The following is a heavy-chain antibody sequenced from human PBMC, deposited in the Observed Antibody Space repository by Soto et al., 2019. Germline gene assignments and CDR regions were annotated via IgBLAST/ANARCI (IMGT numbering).Heavy chain of an antibody. CDR1: GFTFSSYA. V-gene: IGHV3-30-3*01. CDR2: ISYDGSNK. CDR3: ATGDCYIDY. J-gene: IGHJ4*02. Sequence: QVQLVESGGGVVQPGRSLRLSCAASGFTFSSYAMHWVRQAPGKGLEWVAVISYDGSNKYYADSVKGRFTISRDNSKKTLYLQMNSLRAEDTAAFYCATGDCYIDYRGQGTLVTVSS. D-gene: IGHD2-21*02.